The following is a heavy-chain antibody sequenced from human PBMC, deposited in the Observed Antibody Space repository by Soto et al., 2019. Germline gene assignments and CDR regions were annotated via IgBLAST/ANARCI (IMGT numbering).Heavy chain of an antibody. J-gene: IGHJ4*02. CDR2: IYYNRST. CDR1: GASMTSSSYF. CDR3: AMTTVTYPDYFEF. D-gene: IGHD4-17*01. Sequence: SETLSLTCTISGASMTSSSYFWGCVRQPPGLGLEWIGTIYYNRSTYYSTSLKSRVAISVDTSKNLFSLSLRSVTAADTAMYYCAMTTVTYPDYFEFWGQGALVTVSS. V-gene: IGHV4-39*01.